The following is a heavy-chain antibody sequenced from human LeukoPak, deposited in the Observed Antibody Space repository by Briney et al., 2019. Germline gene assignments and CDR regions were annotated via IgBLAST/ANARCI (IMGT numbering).Heavy chain of an antibody. CDR2: IYYSGST. CDR1: GGSISSGGYY. V-gene: IGHV4-31*03. CDR3: ARERKDYSKDY. J-gene: IGHJ4*02. Sequence: PSETLSLTCTVSGGSISSGGYYWSWIRQHPGKGLEWIGYIYYSGSTYYNPSLKSRVTISVDTSKNQFSLKLSSVTGADTAVYYCARERKDYSKDYWGRGTLVTVSS. D-gene: IGHD4-11*01.